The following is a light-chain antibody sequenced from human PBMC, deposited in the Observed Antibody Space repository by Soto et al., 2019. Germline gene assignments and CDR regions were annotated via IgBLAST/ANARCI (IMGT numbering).Light chain of an antibody. CDR3: SSYTSRSIWV. CDR1: SSDVGGYNY. J-gene: IGLJ3*02. CDR2: EVS. Sequence: QSALTQPASVSGSPGQSITISCTGTSSDVGGYNYVSWYQQHPGKAPKLMIYEVSNRPSGVSNRFSGSKSGNTASLTISGLQAEDEADYYCSSYTSRSIWVFGGGTKLTVL. V-gene: IGLV2-14*01.